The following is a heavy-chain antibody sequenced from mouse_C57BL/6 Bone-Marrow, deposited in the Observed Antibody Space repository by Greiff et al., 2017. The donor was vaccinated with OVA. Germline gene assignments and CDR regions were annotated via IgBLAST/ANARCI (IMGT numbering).Heavy chain of an antibody. D-gene: IGHD2-3*01. Sequence: VQLQQSGAELVRPGTSVKVSCKASGYAFTNYLIEWVKQRPGPGLEWIGVINPGCGGTKYNEKCKGKATLTADKSYSNAYMQLSSLTSEDSAVYLCARSCDGASFAYWGQGTLVTVSA. V-gene: IGHV1-54*01. J-gene: IGHJ3*01. CDR2: INPGCGGT. CDR3: ARSCDGASFAY. CDR1: GYAFTNYL.